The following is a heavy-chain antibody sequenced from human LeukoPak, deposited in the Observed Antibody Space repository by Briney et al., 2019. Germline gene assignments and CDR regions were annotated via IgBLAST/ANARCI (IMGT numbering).Heavy chain of an antibody. V-gene: IGHV4-34*01. CDR3: ARLRQQLLRGFDP. CDR2: IKHSGST. Sequence: SETLSLTCAVYGGSFSGYYWSWIRQPPEKGLEWIGEIKHSGSTYYNPSLKSRVTMSVGTSKNQFSLKLSSVTAADTAVYYCARLRQQLLRGFDPWGQGTLVTVSS. CDR1: GGSFSGYY. D-gene: IGHD1-26*01. J-gene: IGHJ5*02.